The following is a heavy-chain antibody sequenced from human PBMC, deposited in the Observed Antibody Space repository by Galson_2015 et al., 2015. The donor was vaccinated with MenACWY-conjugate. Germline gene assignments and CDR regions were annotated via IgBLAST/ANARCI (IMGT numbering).Heavy chain of an antibody. CDR2: IDWRDNK. V-gene: IGHV2-70*11. CDR1: GFSLSTYEMC. D-gene: IGHD3-22*01. Sequence: PALVKPTQTLTLTCTFSGFSLSTYEMCIYWVRQPPGKALEWLARIDWRDNKYYTTSLKTRLTISKDTSTNQVVLTMTNVDPVDTATYYWARMHIVLDATDAFDIWGQGTMVTVSS. J-gene: IGHJ3*02. CDR3: ARMHIVLDATDAFDI.